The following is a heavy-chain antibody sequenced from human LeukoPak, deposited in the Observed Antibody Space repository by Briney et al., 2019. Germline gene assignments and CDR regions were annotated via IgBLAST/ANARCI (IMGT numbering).Heavy chain of an antibody. D-gene: IGHD2-15*01. J-gene: IGHJ4*02. CDR1: GFTFSSYA. Sequence: GGSLRLSCAASGFTFSSYAMTWVRQAPGKGLEWVSSISGSGGSTYYADSVEGRFTISRDNSKNTLYTQMNSLRAEDTALYYCAKGDCSGGSCYSFDYWGQGTLVTVSS. CDR2: ISGSGGST. CDR3: AKGDCSGGSCYSFDY. V-gene: IGHV3-23*01.